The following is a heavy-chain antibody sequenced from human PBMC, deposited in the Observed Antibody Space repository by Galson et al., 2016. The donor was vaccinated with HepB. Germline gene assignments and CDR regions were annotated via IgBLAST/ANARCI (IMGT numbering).Heavy chain of an antibody. CDR2: ISSNGGST. Sequence: SLRLSCAASGFTFSSYAMHWVRQAPGKGLEYVSAISSNGGSTYYTDSVKGRFTISRDNSKNTLYLQMNSLRSEDTSVYYCARPGGVPAARNWYFDLWGRGTLVTVSS. V-gene: IGHV3-64*04. D-gene: IGHD2-2*01. J-gene: IGHJ2*01. CDR1: GFTFSSYA. CDR3: ARPGGVPAARNWYFDL.